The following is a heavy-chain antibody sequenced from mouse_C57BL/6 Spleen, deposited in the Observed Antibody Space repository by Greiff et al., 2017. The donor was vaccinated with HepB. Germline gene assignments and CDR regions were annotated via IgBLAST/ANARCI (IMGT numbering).Heavy chain of an antibody. V-gene: IGHV3-6*01. CDR2: ISYDGSN. CDR1: GYSITSGYY. CDR3: AREGSNYLMDY. D-gene: IGHD2-5*01. J-gene: IGHJ4*01. Sequence: DVKLQESGPGLVKPSQSLSLTCSVTGYSITSGYYWNWIRQFPGNKLEWMGYISYDGSNNYNPSLKNRISITRDTSKNQFFLKLNSVTTEDTATYYCAREGSNYLMDYWGQGTSVTVSS.